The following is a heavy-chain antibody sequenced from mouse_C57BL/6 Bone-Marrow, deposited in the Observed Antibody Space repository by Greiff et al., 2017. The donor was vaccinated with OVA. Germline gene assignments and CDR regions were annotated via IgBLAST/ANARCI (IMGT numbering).Heavy chain of an antibody. CDR2: ISSGSSTI. CDR1: GFTFSDSG. Sequence: EVQLVESGGGLVKPGGSLKLSCAASGFTFSDSGMHWVRQAPEKGLEWVAYISSGSSTIYYADTVKGRFTISRDNAKNTLFLQMTSLRSEDTAMYYCARRDYYYGWYFDVWGTGTTVTVSS. V-gene: IGHV5-17*01. CDR3: ARRDYYYGWYFDV. D-gene: IGHD1-1*01. J-gene: IGHJ1*03.